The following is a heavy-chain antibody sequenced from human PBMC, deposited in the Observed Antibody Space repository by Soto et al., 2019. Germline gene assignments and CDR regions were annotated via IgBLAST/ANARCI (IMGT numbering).Heavy chain of an antibody. CDR2: MNPNSGNT. CDR1: GYTFTSYG. V-gene: IGHV1-8*02. J-gene: IGHJ6*03. D-gene: IGHD2-2*01. CDR3: ARVYQLRYYYYYYMDV. Sequence: ASVKVSCKASGYTFTSYGINWVRQATGQGLEWMGWMNPNSGNTGYAQKFQGRVTMTRNTSISTAYMELSSLRSEDTAVYYCARVYQLRYYYYYYMDVWGKGTTVTVSS.